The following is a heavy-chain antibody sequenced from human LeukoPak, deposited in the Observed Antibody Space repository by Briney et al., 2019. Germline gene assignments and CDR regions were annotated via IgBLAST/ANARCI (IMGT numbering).Heavy chain of an antibody. CDR1: SGSIGSYY. V-gene: IGHV4-59*01. Sequence: SETLSLTCTVSSGSIGSYYWSWIRQAPGKGLEWIGYIYYSGSTNYNPSLKTRVTISVDTSKNQFSLKLTSVTAADTAVYYCARMDRSGWYYFGYWGQGTLVTVSS. J-gene: IGHJ4*02. CDR3: ARMDRSGWYYFGY. CDR2: IYYSGST. D-gene: IGHD6-19*01.